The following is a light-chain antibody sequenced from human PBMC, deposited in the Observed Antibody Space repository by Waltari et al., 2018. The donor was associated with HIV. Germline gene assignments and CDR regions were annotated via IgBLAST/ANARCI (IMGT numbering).Light chain of an antibody. CDR3: AAWDDSLKGGA. CDR2: SNN. J-gene: IGLJ1*01. Sequence: QSVLAQPPSASGTPGQRVTIPCSGSTSKIGGNTVRWYQQLPGTAPKLLIYSNNQRPSGVPDRFSGSTSGTSASLVISGLQSEDEADYYCAAWDDSLKGGAFGPGTKVTVL. CDR1: TSKIGGNT. V-gene: IGLV1-44*01.